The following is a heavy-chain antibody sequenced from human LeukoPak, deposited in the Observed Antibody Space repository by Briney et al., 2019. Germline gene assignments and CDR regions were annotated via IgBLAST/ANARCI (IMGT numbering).Heavy chain of an antibody. V-gene: IGHV3-30-3*01. CDR1: GFTFSSYA. D-gene: IGHD3-3*01. Sequence: PGGSLRLSCAASGFTFSSYAMHWVRQAPGKGLEWVAVISYDGSNKYYTDSVKGRFTISRDNSKNTLYLQMNSLRAEDTAVYYCARDLDDFWRGYFDYWGQGTLVTVSS. CDR3: ARDLDDFWRGYFDY. J-gene: IGHJ4*02. CDR2: ISYDGSNK.